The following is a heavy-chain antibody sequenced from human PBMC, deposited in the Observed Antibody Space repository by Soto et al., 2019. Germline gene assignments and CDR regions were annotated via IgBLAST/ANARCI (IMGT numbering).Heavy chain of an antibody. Sequence: EVQLVESGGGLVQPGGSLRLSCAASRFTFSRYWMSWARQAPGKGLEWVAYINEDGSARDYVDSVKGRFTISRDNAKNSLYLQMNSLRAEDTAVYYCATDVGCDLVDWGQGTLVTVSS. CDR3: ATDVGCDLVD. V-gene: IGHV3-7*05. D-gene: IGHD2-21*02. CDR2: INEDGSAR. J-gene: IGHJ1*01. CDR1: RFTFSRYW.